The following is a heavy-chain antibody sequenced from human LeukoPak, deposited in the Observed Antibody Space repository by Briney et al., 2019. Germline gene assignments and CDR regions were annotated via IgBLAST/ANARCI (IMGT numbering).Heavy chain of an antibody. CDR1: GISVSTHY. J-gene: IGHJ5*02. D-gene: IGHD5-24*01. Sequence: GGSLRLSCAASGISVSTHYMSWVRQAPGKGLEWLSVIYSGGSTYYADPVKGRFTISRDNSKNTLYLQMNRLRVEDTAVYYCARDQVATIGPFGAWGQGTLVTVSS. CDR3: ARDQVATIGPFGA. V-gene: IGHV3-66*01. CDR2: IYSGGST.